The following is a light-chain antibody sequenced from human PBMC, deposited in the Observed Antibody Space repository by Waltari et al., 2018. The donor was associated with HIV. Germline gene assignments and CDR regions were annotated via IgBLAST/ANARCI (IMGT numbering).Light chain of an antibody. Sequence: QSVLTQPPSASGPPGQRVPISCSGSRYNIGLNYVYWYQDLPGTAPNILIYRNNQRPSGVPDRFSGSKSGTSASLAISGLRSEDEAAYYCATWDDSLSGSVLFGGGTKLTVL. CDR2: RNN. J-gene: IGLJ2*01. CDR1: RYNIGLNY. CDR3: ATWDDSLSGSVL. V-gene: IGLV1-47*01.